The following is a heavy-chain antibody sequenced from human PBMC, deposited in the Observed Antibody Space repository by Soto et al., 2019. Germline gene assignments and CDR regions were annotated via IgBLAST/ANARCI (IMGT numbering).Heavy chain of an antibody. J-gene: IGHJ6*02. CDR3: AHLTGYYYYYGMDV. CDR2: INHSGST. Sequence: ETLSLTCAVYGGSFSGYYWSWIRQPPGKGLEWIGEINHSGSTNYNPSLKSRVTISVDTSKNQFSLKPSSVTAADTAVYYCAHLTGYYYYYGMDVWGQGTTVTVSS. CDR1: GGSFSGYY. V-gene: IGHV4-34*01.